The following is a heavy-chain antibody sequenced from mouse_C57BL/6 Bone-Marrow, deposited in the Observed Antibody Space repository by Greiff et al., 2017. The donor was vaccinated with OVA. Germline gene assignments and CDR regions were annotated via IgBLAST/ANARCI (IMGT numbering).Heavy chain of an antibody. D-gene: IGHD1-1*01. CDR1: GYTFTDYE. V-gene: IGHV1-15*01. Sequence: VQLQQSGAELVRPGASVTLSCKASGYTFTDYEMHWVKQTPVHGLEWIGAIDPETGGTAYNQKFKGKAILTADKSSSTAYMELRSLTSEDSAVYYCTSSYYYGSRGFAYWGQGTLVTVSA. CDR2: IDPETGGT. CDR3: TSSYYYGSRGFAY. J-gene: IGHJ3*01.